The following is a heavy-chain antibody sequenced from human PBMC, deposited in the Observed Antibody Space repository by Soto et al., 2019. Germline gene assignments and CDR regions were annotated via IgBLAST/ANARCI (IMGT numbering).Heavy chain of an antibody. CDR1: GYTFTSYD. CDR3: ASVWRFYAFWSGGMLNSRYYYNLEV. CDR2: MNPNSGDT. J-gene: IGHJ6*03. Sequence: EQLVQSGAEVKKPGASVKVSSKASGYTFTSYDIIWVRQATGQGLEWMGWMNPNSGDTGYAQNFQVRVTMTRNTSITTAYMELSGLRSDDPAVYYCASVWRFYAFWSGGMLNSRYYYNLEVLGKGTTVTVSS. V-gene: IGHV1-8*01. D-gene: IGHD3-3*01.